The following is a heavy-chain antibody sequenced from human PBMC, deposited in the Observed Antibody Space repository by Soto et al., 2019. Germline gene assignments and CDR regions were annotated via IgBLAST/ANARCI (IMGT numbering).Heavy chain of an antibody. J-gene: IGHJ4*02. CDR3: ARDGYCSGGSCYSVPVFDY. D-gene: IGHD2-15*01. Sequence: QVQLVESGGGVVQPGRSLRLSCAASGFTFSSYGMHWVRQAPGKGLEWVAVIWYDGSNKYYADSVKGRFTISRDNSKNTLDLQMNSRGAEDTAVYYCARDGYCSGGSCYSVPVFDYGGQGTLVTVSS. CDR2: IWYDGSNK. CDR1: GFTFSSYG. V-gene: IGHV3-33*01.